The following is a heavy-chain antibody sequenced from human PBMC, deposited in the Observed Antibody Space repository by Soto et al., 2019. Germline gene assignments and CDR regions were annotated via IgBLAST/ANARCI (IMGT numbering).Heavy chain of an antibody. CDR1: GGSISSGDYY. CDR3: ARAGVATIYPGNNWFDP. CDR2: IFYSGST. Sequence: QVQLQESGPGLVKPSQILSLTCTVSGGSISSGDYYWSWIRQPPGKGLEWIGYIFYSGSTYYNPXLKSRVTISADXSXNXXSLNLSSVTAADTAMYYCARAGVATIYPGNNWFDPWGQGTLVTVSS. D-gene: IGHD5-12*01. V-gene: IGHV4-30-4*01. J-gene: IGHJ5*02.